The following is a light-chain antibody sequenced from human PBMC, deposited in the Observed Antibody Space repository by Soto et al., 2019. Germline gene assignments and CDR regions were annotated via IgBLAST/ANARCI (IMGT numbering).Light chain of an antibody. J-gene: IGKJ2*01. CDR3: QQYSSLPHT. Sequence: ENVLTQSPGTRSLSPGERATLSCRASQSVTNSFFAWYQQKPGQAPRLLIYGISSRATGIPDRFSGSGSGTDFTLTISRLEPEDFVVYYCQQYSSLPHTFGQGTKLEVK. CDR2: GIS. V-gene: IGKV3-20*01. CDR1: QSVTNSF.